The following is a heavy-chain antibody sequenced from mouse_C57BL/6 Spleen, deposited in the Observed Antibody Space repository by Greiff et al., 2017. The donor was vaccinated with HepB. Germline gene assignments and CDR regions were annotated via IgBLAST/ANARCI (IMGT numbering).Heavy chain of an antibody. D-gene: IGHD1-1*01. V-gene: IGHV5-4*01. J-gene: IGHJ1*03. CDR3: ARERGYGSSYWYFDV. CDR2: ISDGGSYT. CDR1: GFTFSSYA. Sequence: EVQLQESGGGLVKPGGSLKLSCAASGFTFSSYAMSWVRQTPEKRLEWVATISDGGSYTYYPDNVKGRFTISRDNAKNNLYLQMSHLKSEDTAMYYCARERGYGSSYWYFDVWGTGTTVTVSS.